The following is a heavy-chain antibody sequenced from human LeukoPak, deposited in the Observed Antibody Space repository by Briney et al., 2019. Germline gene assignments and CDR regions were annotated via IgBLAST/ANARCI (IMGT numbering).Heavy chain of an antibody. CDR2: INPRGGST. J-gene: IGHJ4*02. CDR1: GYTFTSYY. CDR3: ASTSGDSSSWYNLDY. V-gene: IGHV1-46*01. D-gene: IGHD6-13*01. Sequence: APVKVSCKASGYTFTSYYMHWVRQAPGQGLEWMGIINPRGGSTSYAQRFQGRVTMTRDTSTSTVYMELSSLRSEDTAVYYCASTSGDSSSWYNLDYWGQGTLVTVSS.